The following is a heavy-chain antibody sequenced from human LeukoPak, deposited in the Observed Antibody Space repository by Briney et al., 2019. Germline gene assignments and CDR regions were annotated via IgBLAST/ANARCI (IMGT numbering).Heavy chain of an antibody. J-gene: IGHJ4*02. CDR2: IYHSGNT. D-gene: IGHD3-22*01. CDR1: GGSISSGGYS. Sequence: SETLSLTCTVSGGSISSGGYSWSWIRQHPGKGLEWIGFIYHSGNTYYNPSLTSRVTISVDTSKNQFSLHLNSVTAADTAVCYCARCYYDSSGYYFFDYWGQGTLVTISS. CDR3: ARCYYDSSGYYFFDY. V-gene: IGHV4-31*03.